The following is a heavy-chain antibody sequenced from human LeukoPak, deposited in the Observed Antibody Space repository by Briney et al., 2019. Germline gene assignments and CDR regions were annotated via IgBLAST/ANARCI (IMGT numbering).Heavy chain of an antibody. D-gene: IGHD3-10*01. Sequence: PGGSLRLSCAVSGITLSNYGMSWVRQAPGKGLEWVAGISGSGGATNYADSVKGRFTISRDNAKNTLCLQMNSLRAEDTAVYFCAKRGVVIRVILVGFHKEAYYFDSWGQGALATVSS. CDR1: GITLSNYG. CDR3: AKRGVVIRVILVGFHKEAYYFDS. J-gene: IGHJ4*02. V-gene: IGHV3-23*01. CDR2: ISGSGGAT.